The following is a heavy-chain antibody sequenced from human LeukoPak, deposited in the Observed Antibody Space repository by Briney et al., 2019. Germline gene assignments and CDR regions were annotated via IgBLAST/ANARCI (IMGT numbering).Heavy chain of an antibody. D-gene: IGHD2/OR15-2a*01. Sequence: GGSLRLSCAASGFSFSSYSINWVRQAPGNGLEWVSYISGDGNAKHYTDSVKGRFTSSRDNTKNALYLQMNSLRAEDTAVYFCARDYVYAFDYWGQGTLVTVSS. CDR2: ISGDGNAK. J-gene: IGHJ4*02. V-gene: IGHV3-48*01. CDR1: GFSFSSYS. CDR3: ARDYVYAFDY.